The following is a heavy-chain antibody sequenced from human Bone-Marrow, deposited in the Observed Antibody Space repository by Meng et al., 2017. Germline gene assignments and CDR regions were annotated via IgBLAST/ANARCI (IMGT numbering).Heavy chain of an antibody. V-gene: IGHV4-31*03. CDR3: ARYVFDSSSLYSNWFDP. D-gene: IGHD3-22*01. CDR2: IHFSGST. Sequence: QVQLQESGPGLVKPSQTPSLTCTVFGGSISGGDYYWSWIRQPPGKGLEWIGYIHFSGSTYYNPSLNSRITISVDTSKNQLSLKLSSMTAADTAVYYCARYVFDSSSLYSNWFDPWGQGTLVTVSS. J-gene: IGHJ5*02. CDR1: GGSISGGDYY.